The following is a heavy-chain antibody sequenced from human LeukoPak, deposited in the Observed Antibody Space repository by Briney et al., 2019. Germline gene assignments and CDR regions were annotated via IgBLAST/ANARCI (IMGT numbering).Heavy chain of an antibody. V-gene: IGHV3-30*03. D-gene: IGHD2/OR15-2a*01. Sequence: PGGSLRLSCAASGFTFSSYDMHWVRQAPGKGLEWVAVISYDGSNKYYADSVKGRFIIFRDNSKNTLFLQMNSLRAEDTAVYYCGIQNSSTYLGVDYWGQGTLVTVSS. CDR2: ISYDGSNK. CDR3: GIQNSSTYLGVDY. CDR1: GFTFSSYD. J-gene: IGHJ4*02.